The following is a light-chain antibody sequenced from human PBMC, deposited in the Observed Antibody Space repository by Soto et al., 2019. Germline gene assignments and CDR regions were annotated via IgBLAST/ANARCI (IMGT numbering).Light chain of an antibody. V-gene: IGLV1-44*01. CDR3: GAWDDSLNAWL. Sequence: QLVLTQPPSASGTPGQGVTISCSGGSSNIGSNVVTWYQHLPGTAPKLLIFNNFQRPSGVPDRFSGSKSGTSASLAISGLQSEDEADYYCGAWDDSLNAWLFGGGTKLTVL. CDR1: SSNIGSNV. CDR2: NNF. J-gene: IGLJ3*02.